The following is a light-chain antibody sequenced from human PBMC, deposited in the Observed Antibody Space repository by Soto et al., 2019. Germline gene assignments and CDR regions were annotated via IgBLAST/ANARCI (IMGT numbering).Light chain of an antibody. CDR1: QSVSSN. J-gene: IGKJ2*01. CDR2: GAS. Sequence: EIVMTQSPATLSVSPGERATLSCRASQSVSSNLAWYQQKPGQAPRLLIYGASTRATGIPARFSGSGSGTDFTLTISRLEPADFAVYYCQQYGNSPGTFGQGTKLEIK. V-gene: IGKV3-15*01. CDR3: QQYGNSPGT.